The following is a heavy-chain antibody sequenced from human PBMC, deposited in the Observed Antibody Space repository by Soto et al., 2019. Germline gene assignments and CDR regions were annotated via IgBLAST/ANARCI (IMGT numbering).Heavy chain of an antibody. CDR3: ARGKEIPDYWNFDL. D-gene: IGHD2-2*02. CDR1: GYSFTDHY. CDR2: INPNSGGT. V-gene: IGHV1-2*02. Sequence: QVQLVQSGAEVKEPGASVKVSCKASGYSFTDHYMHLVRQAPGQGLEWMGWINPNSGGTKSAQQFHGMVTMTRDTSVSTAYMEVNRLTFDDTAVYYCARGKEIPDYWNFDLWGRGSLVTVSS. J-gene: IGHJ2*01.